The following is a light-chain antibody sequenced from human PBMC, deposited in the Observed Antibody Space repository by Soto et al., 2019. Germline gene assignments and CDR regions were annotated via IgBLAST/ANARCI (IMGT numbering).Light chain of an antibody. CDR1: QSLLHSNGYNY. V-gene: IGKV2-28*01. J-gene: IGKJ3*01. CDR2: LGS. Sequence: DIVMTQSPLSLPVTPGEPASISCRSSQSLLHSNGYNYLDWYLQKPGQSPQLMIYLGSNRASGVPDRFSGSGSGTDFTLKISRVEAEDVGVYYCMQALQPGINFGPGTKVDIK. CDR3: MQALQPGIN.